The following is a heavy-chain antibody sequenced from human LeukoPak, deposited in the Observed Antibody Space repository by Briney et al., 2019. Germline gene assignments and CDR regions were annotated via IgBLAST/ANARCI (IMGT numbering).Heavy chain of an antibody. J-gene: IGHJ3*02. CDR2: IYYSGST. CDR3: TPGHGGAFDI. V-gene: IGHV4-39*01. Sequence: SETLSLTCTVSGGSISSSSYYWGWIRQHPGKGLEWIGSIYYSGSTYYNPSLKSRVTISVDTSKNQFSLKLSSVTAADTAVYYCTPGHGGAFDIWGQGTMVTVSS. CDR1: GGSISSSSYY. D-gene: IGHD3-16*01.